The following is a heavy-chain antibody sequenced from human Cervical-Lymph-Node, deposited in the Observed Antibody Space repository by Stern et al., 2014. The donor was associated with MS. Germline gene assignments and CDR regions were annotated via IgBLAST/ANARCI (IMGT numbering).Heavy chain of an antibody. CDR3: ARELNWNDIFTNVFDI. D-gene: IGHD1-20*01. CDR2: INAKRGIT. CDR1: GYTFSDHY. J-gene: IGHJ3*02. Sequence: VQLVESGAEVKKPGASVKVSCKASGYTFSDHYMHWVRQAPGQGLEWMGWINAKRGITKYPQKVQGRVTMTRGTSISTADMELSSLRSDDTAVYYCARELNWNDIFTNVFDIWGQGTMVTVSS. V-gene: IGHV1-2*02.